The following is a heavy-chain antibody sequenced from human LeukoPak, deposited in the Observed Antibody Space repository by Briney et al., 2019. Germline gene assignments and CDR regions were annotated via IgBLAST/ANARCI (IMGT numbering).Heavy chain of an antibody. D-gene: IGHD6-13*01. CDR1: GFTFSSYA. CDR2: ISDSGGST. Sequence: GGSLRLSCAASGFTFSSYAVSWVRQAPGKGLAWVSAISDSGGSTQYADSVKGRFTISRDNSKNTLYLQMNSLRAEDTAVYYCAKGGSNWRDYYYFDYWGQGTLVTVSS. V-gene: IGHV3-23*01. CDR3: AKGGSNWRDYYYFDY. J-gene: IGHJ4*02.